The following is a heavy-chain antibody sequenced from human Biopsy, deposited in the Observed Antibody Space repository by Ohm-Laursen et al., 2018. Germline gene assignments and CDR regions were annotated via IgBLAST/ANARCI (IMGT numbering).Heavy chain of an antibody. D-gene: IGHD1-26*01. CDR2: IITIFGTA. CDR3: ARDALGGGSYRFFY. Sequence: ASVKVSCKASGGTFTNYAISRVRQAPGQGLEWMGGIITIFGTANYAQKFQGRVTITADESTGTAYMELSSLRSNDTAVYSCARDALGGGSYRFFYWGQGSLVTVSS. J-gene: IGHJ4*02. V-gene: IGHV1-69*13. CDR1: GGTFTNYA.